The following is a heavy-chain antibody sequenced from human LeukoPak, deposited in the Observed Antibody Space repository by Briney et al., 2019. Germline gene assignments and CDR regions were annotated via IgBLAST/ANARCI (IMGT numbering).Heavy chain of an antibody. Sequence: SSEPLSLPCTVLGDPLTNYYWIWLRQPPGKSLEWIGNIYFSGTSNYNPSLKNRVSLSMDTSRKQVSLKMASVTADDTAVYYCARDVLGGEDYWGQGTLVTVSS. V-gene: IGHV4-59*01. CDR1: GDPLTNYY. CDR2: IYFSGTS. CDR3: ARDVLGGEDY. D-gene: IGHD3-10*02. J-gene: IGHJ4*02.